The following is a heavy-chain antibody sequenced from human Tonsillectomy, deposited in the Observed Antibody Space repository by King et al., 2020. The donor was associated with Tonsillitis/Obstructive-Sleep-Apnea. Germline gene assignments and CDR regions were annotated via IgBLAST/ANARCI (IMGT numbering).Heavy chain of an antibody. D-gene: IGHD2-15*01. CDR2: IIWNGGST. V-gene: IGHV3-20*04. CDR1: GFTFDDYG. J-gene: IGHJ4*02. CDR3: ARDRPDCSGGSCYSFFDY. Sequence: LVESGGGVVRPGGSLRLSCAASGFTFDDYGMSWVRQAPGEGLEWVSGIIWNGGSTGYADSVKGRFTISRDNAKNSLYQRMNSLRAEDTALYYCARDRPDCSGGSCYSFFDYWGQGTLVTVSS.